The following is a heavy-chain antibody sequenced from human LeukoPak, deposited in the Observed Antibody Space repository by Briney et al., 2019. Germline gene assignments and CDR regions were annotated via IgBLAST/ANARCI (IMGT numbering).Heavy chain of an antibody. CDR3: ARDFTPRGNEWLPFYYYYGMDV. CDR1: GFTFSSYG. D-gene: IGHD3-3*01. V-gene: IGHV3-33*01. CDR2: IWYDGSNK. Sequence: GRSLRLSCAASGFTFSSYGMHWVRQAPGKGLEWVAVIWYDGSNKYYADSVKGRFTISRDNSKNTLYLQINSLRAEDTAVYYCARDFTPRGNEWLPFYYYYGMDVWGQGTTVTVSS. J-gene: IGHJ6*02.